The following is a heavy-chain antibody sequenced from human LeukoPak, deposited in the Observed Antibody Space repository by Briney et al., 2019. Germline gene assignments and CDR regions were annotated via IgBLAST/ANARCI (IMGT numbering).Heavy chain of an antibody. J-gene: IGHJ4*02. D-gene: IGHD6-19*01. CDR1: GGSISNYY. V-gene: IGHV4-59*01. CDR2: IDYSGGT. Sequence: ETLSLTCTVSGGSISNYYWNWIRQPPGKGLEWIGYIDYSGGTNYNPSLKSRVTISVDTSENQFSLKLSSVTAEDTAVYYCARMYTSGWSHFDYWGQGTLVTVSS. CDR3: ARMYTSGWSHFDY.